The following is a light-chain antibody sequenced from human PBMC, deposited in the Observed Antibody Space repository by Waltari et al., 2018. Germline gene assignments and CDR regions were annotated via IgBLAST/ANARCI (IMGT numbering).Light chain of an antibody. CDR1: SSNIGNNY. CDR2: END. V-gene: IGLV1-51*02. CDR3: GTWYSSLSAYV. Sequence: QSVLTQPPSVSAAPGQKVTISCSGSSSNIGNNYVSWYQQLPGTAPKLLIYENDKRPSGIPDRFSGSNSGTSATLGITGLQTDDEADYYCGTWYSSLSAYVFGTGTKVTVL. J-gene: IGLJ1*01.